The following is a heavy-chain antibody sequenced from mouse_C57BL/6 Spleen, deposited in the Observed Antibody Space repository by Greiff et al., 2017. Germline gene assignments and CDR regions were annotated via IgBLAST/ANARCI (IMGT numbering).Heavy chain of an antibody. CDR3: AREGYDGFAY. CDR2: IYPGDGDT. V-gene: IGHV1-82*01. Sequence: QVQLKQSGPELVKPGASVKISCKASGYAFSSSWMNWVKQRPGKGLEWIGRIYPGDGDTNYNGKFKGKATLTADKSSSTAYMQLSSLTSEDSAVYFCAREGYDGFAYWGQVTLVTVSA. CDR1: GYAFSSSW. J-gene: IGHJ3*01. D-gene: IGHD2-2*01.